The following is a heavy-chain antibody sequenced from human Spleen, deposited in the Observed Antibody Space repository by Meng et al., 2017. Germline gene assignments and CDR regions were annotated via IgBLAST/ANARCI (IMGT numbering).Heavy chain of an antibody. V-gene: IGHV3-23*01. Sequence: GESLKISCAASGFTFTIFDMNWVRQAPGKGLEWVSGISDSGAYTYYADSVKGRFTISRDNSKNTLFLQMNSLRAEDTAIYYCAKDLGDYFDASGQVGDFDYWGQGTLVTVSS. D-gene: IGHD3-22*01. CDR3: AKDLGDYFDASGQVGDFDY. CDR1: GFTFTIFD. CDR2: ISDSGAYT. J-gene: IGHJ4*02.